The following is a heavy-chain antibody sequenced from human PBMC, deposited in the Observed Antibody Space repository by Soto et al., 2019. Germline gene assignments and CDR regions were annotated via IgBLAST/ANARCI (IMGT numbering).Heavy chain of an antibody. CDR2: ISTNNGNT. V-gene: IGHV1-18*01. CDR3: ARGGGYAVDY. CDR1: GYTFTRNS. J-gene: IGHJ4*02. D-gene: IGHD3-22*01. Sequence: QGQLVQSGGDLRKPGASVKVSCKASGYTFTRNSISWVRQAPGQGLEWMGWISTNNGNTKFAQKFQGRVTLTTDTSTSTAYMELTSLKSDDTAVYYCARGGGYAVDYWGQGTLVTVSS.